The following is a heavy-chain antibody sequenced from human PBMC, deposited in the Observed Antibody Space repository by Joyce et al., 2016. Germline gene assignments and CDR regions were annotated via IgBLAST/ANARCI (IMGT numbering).Heavy chain of an antibody. Sequence: EVQLVVSGGGLVKPGGFLRLSCAASGFTFSSFSMSWVRKAPGKGLEGVSSLSSSSSDIKYTDSVKGRFTISRDNAKNSLYLQMNSLRVEDTAVYYCARSSYTNGIFDYWGQGTLVTVSS. CDR1: GFTFSSFS. V-gene: IGHV3-21*03. CDR2: LSSSSSDI. CDR3: ARSSYTNGIFDY. J-gene: IGHJ4*02. D-gene: IGHD2-8*01.